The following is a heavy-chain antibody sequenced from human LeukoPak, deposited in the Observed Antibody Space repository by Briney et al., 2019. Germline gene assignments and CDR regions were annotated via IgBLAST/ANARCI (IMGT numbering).Heavy chain of an antibody. D-gene: IGHD3-9*01. J-gene: IGHJ4*02. CDR3: ASTPSGRYFDWLLHY. CDR1: GFTFSSYG. V-gene: IGHV3-21*01. CDR2: ISSSSSYI. Sequence: GRSLRLSCAASGFTFSSYGMHWVRQAPGKGLEWVSSISSSSSYIYYADSVKGRFTISRDNAKNSLYLQMNSLRAEDTAVYYCASTPSGRYFDWLLHYWGQGTLVTVSS.